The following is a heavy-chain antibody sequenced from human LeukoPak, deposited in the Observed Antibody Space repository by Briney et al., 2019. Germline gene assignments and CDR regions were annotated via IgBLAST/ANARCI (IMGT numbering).Heavy chain of an antibody. J-gene: IGHJ4*02. Sequence: GGSLRLSCAASGFTFSSYVMSWVRQAPGKGLECVSVISGGGRSTYYADSVKGRFTISRDNSKNTLYLQMNSLRADDTAVYYCAKDVVGAINYFDYWGQGTLVTVSS. CDR1: GFTFSSYV. V-gene: IGHV3-23*01. CDR3: AKDVVGAINYFDY. CDR2: ISGGGRST. D-gene: IGHD1-26*01.